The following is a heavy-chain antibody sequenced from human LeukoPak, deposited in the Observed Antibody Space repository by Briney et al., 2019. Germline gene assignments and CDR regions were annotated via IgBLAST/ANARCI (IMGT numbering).Heavy chain of an antibody. CDR1: GFTFDDYA. Sequence: GGSLRLSCAASGFTFDDYAMHWVRQAPGKGLEWVSLITVDGGSTYYADSVKGRFTISRDNSKSALYLQVNSLRTEDTALYYCAKDIRPRDNWAGGFHFWGLGTTVTVSS. CDR2: ITVDGGST. D-gene: IGHD1-20*01. J-gene: IGHJ3*01. V-gene: IGHV3-43*02. CDR3: AKDIRPRDNWAGGFHF.